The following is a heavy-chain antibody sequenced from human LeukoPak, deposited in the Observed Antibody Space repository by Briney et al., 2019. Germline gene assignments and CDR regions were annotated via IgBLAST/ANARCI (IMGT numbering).Heavy chain of an antibody. D-gene: IGHD6-19*01. CDR3: AREYSSGWLFPPNY. V-gene: IGHV3-66*01. J-gene: IGHJ4*02. CDR2: IYSGGST. CDR1: GFTVSSNY. Sequence: ESGGSLRLSCAASGFTVSSNYMSWVRQAPGKGLEWVSVIYSGGSTYYADSVKGRFTISRDNSKNTLYLQMNSLRAEDTAVYYCAREYSSGWLFPPNYWGQGTLVTVSS.